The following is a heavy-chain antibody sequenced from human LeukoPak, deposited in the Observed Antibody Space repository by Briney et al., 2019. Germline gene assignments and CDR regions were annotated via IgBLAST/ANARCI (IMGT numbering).Heavy chain of an antibody. CDR2: ISSSSSYI. V-gene: IGHV3-21*01. D-gene: IGHD3-10*01. J-gene: IGHJ4*02. Sequence: GGSLRLSCAASGFTFSSYSMNWVRQAPGKGLEWVSSISSSSSYIYYADSVKGRFTISRDNAKNSLYLQMNSLRAEDTAVYCCARTYYYGSGSYRPYDYWGQGTLVTVSS. CDR1: GFTFSSYS. CDR3: ARTYYYGSGSYRPYDY.